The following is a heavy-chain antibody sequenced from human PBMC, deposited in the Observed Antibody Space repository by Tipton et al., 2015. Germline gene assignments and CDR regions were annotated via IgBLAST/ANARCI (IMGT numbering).Heavy chain of an antibody. CDR1: GGTFNNYV. J-gene: IGHJ3*02. Sequence: QLVQSGAEVKKPGSSVKVSCKASGGTFNNYVINWVRQAPGQGLEWMGVINPSGGITNYAQKFQGRVTMTRDSSTSTVYMELSSLRSEDTAVYYCARDQRDYGDYMDAFDIWGQGTMVTVSS. CDR2: INPSGGIT. CDR3: ARDQRDYGDYMDAFDI. D-gene: IGHD4-17*01. V-gene: IGHV1-46*02.